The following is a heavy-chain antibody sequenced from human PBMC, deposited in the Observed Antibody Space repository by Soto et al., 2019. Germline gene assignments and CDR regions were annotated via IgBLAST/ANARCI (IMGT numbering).Heavy chain of an antibody. CDR1: GFTFSSYS. V-gene: IGHV3-21*01. CDR2: ISSSSSYI. J-gene: IGHJ6*02. Sequence: PWGSLRLSCAASGFTFSSYSMNWVRQAPGQGLEWVSSISSSSSYIYYADSVKGRFTISRDNAKNSLYLQMNSPRAEDTAVYYCARVRGGCDFGENVWGQGTTVTVSS. CDR3: ARVRGGCDFGENV. D-gene: IGHD3-16*01.